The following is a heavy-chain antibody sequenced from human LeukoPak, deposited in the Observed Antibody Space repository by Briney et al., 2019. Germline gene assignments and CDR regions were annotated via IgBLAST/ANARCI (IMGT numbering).Heavy chain of an antibody. CDR2: MNPNSGNT. CDR1: GYTFITYG. D-gene: IGHD4-23*01. Sequence: ASVKVSCKASGYTFITYGINWVRQATGQGLEWMGWMNPNSGNTGYAQKFQGRVTMTRNTSISTAYMELSSLRSEDTAVYYCARGPNKSDGGNSGSAWFDPWGQGTLVTVSS. V-gene: IGHV1-8*01. CDR3: ARGPNKSDGGNSGSAWFDP. J-gene: IGHJ5*02.